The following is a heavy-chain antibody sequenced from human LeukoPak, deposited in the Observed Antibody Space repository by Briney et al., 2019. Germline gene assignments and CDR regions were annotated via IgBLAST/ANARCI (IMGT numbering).Heavy chain of an antibody. CDR3: ARHPLTVPASDFEY. J-gene: IGHJ4*02. CDR1: GGSFSGYY. CDR2: IYHSGST. D-gene: IGHD2-2*01. V-gene: IGHV4-34*01. Sequence: PSETLSLTCAVYGGSFSGYYWSWIRQPSGKGLEWLGEIYHSGSTNYNPSLKSRVTISVDTSKNQFSLKLSSVTAADTAVYYCARHPLTVPASDFEYWGQGTLVTVSS.